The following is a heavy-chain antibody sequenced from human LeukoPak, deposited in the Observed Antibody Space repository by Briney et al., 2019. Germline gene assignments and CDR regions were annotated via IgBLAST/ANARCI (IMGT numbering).Heavy chain of an antibody. CDR3: AKSLYGGNDV. CDR2: ISGSGGTT. J-gene: IGHJ6*02. V-gene: IGHV3-23*01. D-gene: IGHD2-8*01. Sequence: PGGSLSLSCAASGFTFSTYAMSWVRQAPGKGLECVSSISGSGGTTSYADSVKGRFTISRDNSKNTLYLQMNSLRAEDTAVYYCAKSLYGGNDVWGRGTTVTVSS. CDR1: GFTFSTYA.